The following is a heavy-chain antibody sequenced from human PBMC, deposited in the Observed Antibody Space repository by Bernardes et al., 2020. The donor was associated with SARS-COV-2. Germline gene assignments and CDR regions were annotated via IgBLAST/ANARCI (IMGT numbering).Heavy chain of an antibody. CDR1: GFTFSSYG. CDR3: ARDLAPLRTENDWAGP. CDR2: IWYDGSNK. Sequence: GGSLRLSCAASGFTFSSYGMHWVRQAPGKGLEWVAVIWYDGSNKYYADSVKGRFTISRDNSKNTLYLQMNSLRAEDTAVYYCARDLAPLRTENDWAGPWGQGTLVTVSS. J-gene: IGHJ5*02. V-gene: IGHV3-33*01. D-gene: IGHD3-16*01.